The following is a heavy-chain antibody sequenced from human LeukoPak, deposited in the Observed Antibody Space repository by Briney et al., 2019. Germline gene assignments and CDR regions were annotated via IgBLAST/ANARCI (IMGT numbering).Heavy chain of an antibody. J-gene: IGHJ4*02. CDR3: ARGVVGASYFDY. CDR2: IYSGGST. Sequence: GGSLRLSCAASGFTVSSNYMSWVRQAPGKGLAWVSVIYSGGSTYYADSVKGRFTISRDDSKNTLYLQMNSLRAEDTAVYYCARGVVGASYFDYWGQGTLVTVSS. CDR1: GFTVSSNY. D-gene: IGHD1-26*01. V-gene: IGHV3-53*01.